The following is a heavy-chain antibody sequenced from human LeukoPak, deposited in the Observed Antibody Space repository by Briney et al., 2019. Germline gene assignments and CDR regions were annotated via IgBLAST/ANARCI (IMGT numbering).Heavy chain of an antibody. CDR1: GYTLTELS. CDR3: ARDGPQYIVATINAFDI. Sequence: ASVKVSCKVSGYTLTELSMHWVRQAPGKGLEWMGGFDPEDGETIYAQKFQGRVTITTDESTSTAYMELSSLRSEDTAVYYCARDGPQYIVATINAFDIWGQGTMVTVSS. V-gene: IGHV1-24*01. D-gene: IGHD5-12*01. CDR2: FDPEDGET. J-gene: IGHJ3*02.